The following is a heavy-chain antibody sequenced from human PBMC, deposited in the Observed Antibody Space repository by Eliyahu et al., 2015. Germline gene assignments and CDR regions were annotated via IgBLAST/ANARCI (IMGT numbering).Heavy chain of an antibody. CDR2: IHYSGST. CDR1: GGSTSGSTFY. D-gene: IGHD2-15*01. Sequence: QLHLQESGPGLVKPSXTLSLTCTVSGGSTSGSTFYWGWIRQSPGKGLEWIGSIHYSGSTYYNPTLKSRVTISVDTSKNQFSLKLSSVTAADTAVYYCARPVATGRDGGAWGQGTLVTVSS. CDR3: ARPVATGRDGGA. V-gene: IGHV4-39*01. J-gene: IGHJ5*02.